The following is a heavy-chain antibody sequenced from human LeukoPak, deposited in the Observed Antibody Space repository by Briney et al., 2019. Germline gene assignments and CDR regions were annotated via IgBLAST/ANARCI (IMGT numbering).Heavy chain of an antibody. J-gene: IGHJ6*03. CDR1: EYIFSDYY. Sequence: ASVKVSCKAPEYIFSDYYIHWVRQAPGQGLEWVGWIHPNSGNTGYAQKFQGRVTMTRNTSISTAYMELSSLRSEDTAVYYCARGRYCSSTSCYWRWVNYYYYYMDVWGKGTTVTISS. D-gene: IGHD2-2*01. CDR3: ARGRYCSSTSCYWRWVNYYYYYMDV. V-gene: IGHV1-8*02. CDR2: IHPNSGNT.